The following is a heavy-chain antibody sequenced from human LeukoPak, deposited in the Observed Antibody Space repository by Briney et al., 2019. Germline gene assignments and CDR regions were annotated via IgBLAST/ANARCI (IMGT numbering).Heavy chain of an antibody. Sequence: GESLKISCRGSGYSFTSYWIGWMRQMPGKGLEWMGIIYPGDSDTRYSPSFQGQVTISADKSISTAYLQWSSLKASDTAMYYCARGFFGYNDAFDIWGQGTMVTVSS. CDR2: IYPGDSDT. CDR3: ARGFFGYNDAFDI. CDR1: GYSFTSYW. V-gene: IGHV5-51*01. J-gene: IGHJ3*02. D-gene: IGHD5-24*01.